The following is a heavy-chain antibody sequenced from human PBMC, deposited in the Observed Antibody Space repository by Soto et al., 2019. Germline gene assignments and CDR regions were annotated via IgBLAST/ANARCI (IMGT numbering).Heavy chain of an antibody. Sequence: ETLSLTCILSGECISSGSYGGWIRQPPGEGPEWIASIYHGGTTFYNPSLKSRISISVDTSKNQFSLTLTSVTAADTATYYCESVHVMVVAGSTFEYWGPGTVVTVSS. CDR1: GECISSGSY. CDR2: IYHGGTT. D-gene: IGHD6-19*01. J-gene: IGHJ4*03. CDR3: ESVHVMVVAGSTFEY. V-gene: IGHV4-38-2*02.